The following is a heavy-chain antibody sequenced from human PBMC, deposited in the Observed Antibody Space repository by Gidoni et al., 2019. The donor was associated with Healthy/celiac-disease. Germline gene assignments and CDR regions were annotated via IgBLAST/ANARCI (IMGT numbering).Heavy chain of an antibody. D-gene: IGHD2-8*01. CDR1: GYSISSGYY. J-gene: IGHJ4*02. CDR3: ARGGVSSPVF. CDR2: IYHSGST. Sequence: QVQLQESGPGLVKPSETLSLTCTVSGYSISSGYYWGWIRQPPGKGLEWIGSIYHSGSTYYNPSLKSRVTISVDTSKNQFSLKLSSVTAADTAVYYCARGGVSSPVFWGQGTLVTVSS. V-gene: IGHV4-38-2*02.